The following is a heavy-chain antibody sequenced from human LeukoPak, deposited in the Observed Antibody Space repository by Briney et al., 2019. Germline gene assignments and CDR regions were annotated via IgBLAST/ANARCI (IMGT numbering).Heavy chain of an antibody. CDR2: LSGHGEST. CDR3: ATSSSRVELY. Sequence: GGSLRLSCAASGITFSTYARNWVRQAPGKGLEWVSTLSGHGESTYYADSVKGRFTISRDNSKNTLYLQMNSLSVEDTAVYYCATSSSRVELYWGQGTLVTVSS. D-gene: IGHD1-7*01. CDR1: GITFSTYA. J-gene: IGHJ4*02. V-gene: IGHV3-23*01.